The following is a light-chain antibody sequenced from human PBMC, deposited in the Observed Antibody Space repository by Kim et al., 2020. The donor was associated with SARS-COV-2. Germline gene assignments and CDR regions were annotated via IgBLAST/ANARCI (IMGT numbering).Light chain of an antibody. CDR1: QSVTFY. CDR2: AAS. V-gene: IGKV1-39*01. Sequence: DIQLTQSPSSLSASVGDRVTITCRASQSVTFYLSWYQQKPGKAPKLLISAASYLQSGVPSRFSGSGSGTDFTLIISSLQPEDFATYYCQQTYSTITFGPGTKVDIK. J-gene: IGKJ3*01. CDR3: QQTYSTIT.